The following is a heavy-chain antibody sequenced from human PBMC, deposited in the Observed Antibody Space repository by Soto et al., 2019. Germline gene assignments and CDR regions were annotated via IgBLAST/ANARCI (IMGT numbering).Heavy chain of an antibody. CDR1: GFTFSSYG. D-gene: IGHD6-6*01. CDR2: IWYDGSNK. J-gene: IGHJ6*02. V-gene: IGHV3-33*01. Sequence: QVQLVESGGGVVQPGRSLRLSCAASGFTFSSYGMHWVRQAPGKGLEWVAVIWYDGSNKYYADSVKGRFTISRDNSKNTLYLQMNSLRAEDTAVYYCARDPGGSSSWTYYYYYYGMDVWGQGTTVTVSS. CDR3: ARDPGGSSSWTYYYYYYGMDV.